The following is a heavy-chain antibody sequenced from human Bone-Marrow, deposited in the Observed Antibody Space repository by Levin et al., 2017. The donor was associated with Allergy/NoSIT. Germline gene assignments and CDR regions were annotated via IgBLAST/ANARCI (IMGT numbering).Heavy chain of an antibody. CDR1: GFIFDDYA. CDR3: AKNARNSIAVVAAAPGYFQY. CDR2: TSWSGSST. D-gene: IGHD2-15*01. Sequence: GGSLRLSCAGSGFIFDDYAMHWVRQVPGKGLDWVSGTSWSGSSTVYSDSVKGRFTISRDNAKKPVYLEMKDLRIEDTALYYCAKNARNSIAVVAAAPGYFQYWGQGTLVSVSS. J-gene: IGHJ1*01. V-gene: IGHV3-9*01.